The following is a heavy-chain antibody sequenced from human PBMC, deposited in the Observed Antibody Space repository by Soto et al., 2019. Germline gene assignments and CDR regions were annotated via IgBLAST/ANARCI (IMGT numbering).Heavy chain of an antibody. J-gene: IGHJ6*02. V-gene: IGHV4-4*02. CDR1: GGSISSSNW. Sequence: PSETLSLTCAVSGGSISSSNWWSWVRQPPGKGLEWIGEIYHSGSTNYNPSLKSRVTISVDKSKNQFSLKLSSVTAADTAVYYCARDREAGYNFYYGMDVWGQGTTVTVSS. CDR3: ARDREAGYNFYYGMDV. CDR2: IYHSGST. D-gene: IGHD6-19*01.